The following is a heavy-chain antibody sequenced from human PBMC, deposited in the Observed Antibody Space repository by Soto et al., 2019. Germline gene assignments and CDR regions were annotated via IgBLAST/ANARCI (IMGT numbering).Heavy chain of an antibody. CDR1: GFTFNIYA. J-gene: IGHJ4*02. CDR2: ISRYGDFT. CDR3: AKDRYLDHDSRGYLFDN. V-gene: IGHV3-23*01. D-gene: IGHD3-22*01. Sequence: EVQLLESGGDLIQPGGSLRLSCAASGFTFNIYAMTWVRQAPGKGLEWVSAISRYGDFTYYADSVEGRFTISRDNSKNTLYLQMNSLTAGDTAVYYCAKDRYLDHDSRGYLFDNWGQGTVVTVSS.